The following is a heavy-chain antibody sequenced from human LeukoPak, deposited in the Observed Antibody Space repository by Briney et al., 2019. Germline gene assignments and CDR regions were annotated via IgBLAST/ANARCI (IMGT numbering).Heavy chain of an antibody. J-gene: IGHJ4*02. CDR2: ISGSGGST. CDR3: AKALAARKVSHYFDY. CDR1: GFTFSSYA. Sequence: GGSLRLSCAASGFTFSSYAMSWVRQAPGKGLEWVSAISGSGGSTYYADSVKGRFTISRDNSKNTLYLQMNSLRAEDTAVYYCAKALAARKVSHYFDYWGQGTLVTVSS. V-gene: IGHV3-23*01.